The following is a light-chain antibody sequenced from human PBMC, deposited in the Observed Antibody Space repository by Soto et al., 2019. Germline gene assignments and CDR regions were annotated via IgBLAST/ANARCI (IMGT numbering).Light chain of an antibody. CDR1: QDVYTF. V-gene: IGKV1-27*01. CDR3: QHYNKCPWT. Sequence: VEMTQSPSSLSASVGDRVTITCRASQDVYTFLAWYRQRPCRAPELLIYDAFTLQAGVPSRFSGHGCGTDFILTISSLQPEDVATYYCQHYNKCPWTFGRGTKV. J-gene: IGKJ1*01. CDR2: DAF.